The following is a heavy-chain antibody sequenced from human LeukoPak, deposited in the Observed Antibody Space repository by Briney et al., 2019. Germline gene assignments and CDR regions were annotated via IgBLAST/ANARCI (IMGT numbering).Heavy chain of an antibody. CDR1: GFRFDDFA. Sequence: GGSLRLSCAASGFRFDDFAMHWVRQSPGKGLEWASLVSADGAKSYYAESVRGRFTISRDNSKNSLYLQMNTLRSEDTAFYYCAKEIDTLGTNAFDIWGHGTLVTVSS. CDR3: AKEIDTLGTNAFDI. J-gene: IGHJ3*02. D-gene: IGHD2-15*01. CDR2: VSADGAKS. V-gene: IGHV3-43*02.